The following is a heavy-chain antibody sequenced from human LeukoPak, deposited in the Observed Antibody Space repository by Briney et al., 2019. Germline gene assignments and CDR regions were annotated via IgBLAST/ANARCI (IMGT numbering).Heavy chain of an antibody. D-gene: IGHD6-6*01. CDR3: ARGGDEYSSSPHDH. J-gene: IGHJ4*02. CDR1: GFTFSSYG. Sequence: GGSLRLSCATSGFTFSSYGMHWVRLAPGKGLEWVAVIWADGNTKFYAASVKGRFTISRDNSKNTLYLQINSLRAEDTAMYYCARGGDEYSSSPHDHWGQGTLVTVSS. CDR2: IWADGNTK. V-gene: IGHV3-33*01.